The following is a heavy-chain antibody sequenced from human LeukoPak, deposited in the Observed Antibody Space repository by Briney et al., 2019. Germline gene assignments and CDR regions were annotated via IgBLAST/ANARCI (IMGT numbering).Heavy chain of an antibody. Sequence: KPSETLSLTCTVSGGSISSTTYYWGWIRQPPGKGLECVGNIYYSGNTYYNPSLKSRVTISVDTSNNQFSLRLSSVTAADTAVYYCARLRRWLQFNAFDIWGQGTLVTVSS. J-gene: IGHJ3*02. V-gene: IGHV4-39*01. CDR1: GGSISSTTYY. D-gene: IGHD5-24*01. CDR3: ARLRRWLQFNAFDI. CDR2: IYYSGNT.